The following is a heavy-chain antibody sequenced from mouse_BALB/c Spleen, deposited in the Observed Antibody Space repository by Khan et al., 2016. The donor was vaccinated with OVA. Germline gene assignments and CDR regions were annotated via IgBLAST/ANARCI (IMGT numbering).Heavy chain of an antibody. CDR2: IDPANGDV. J-gene: IGHJ3*01. Sequence: VQLQQSGADFVKPGASVKLSCTASGFNIKDTYMHWINQRPQQGLVWIGRIDPANGDVKYDPKFQDKATIAADAFSNTAYLQLSSLTSEDTSVNYLLRGASSGLFAYWGQGTLVTVSA. D-gene: IGHD6-1*01. CDR1: GFNIKDTY. CDR3: LRGASSGLFAY. V-gene: IGHV14-3*02.